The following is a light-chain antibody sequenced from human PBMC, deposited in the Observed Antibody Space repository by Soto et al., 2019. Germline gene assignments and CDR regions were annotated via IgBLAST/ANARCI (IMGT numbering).Light chain of an antibody. V-gene: IGKV3-15*01. CDR3: QQYNKWPLT. Sequence: EVVLTQSPGTLSLSPGERATLSCRASQSVSSYLAWYQQKPGQAPRLLIHGASTRATGIPGRFSGSGSGTEFTLIISSLQSEDFAVYYCQQYNKWPLTFGPGTKVDIK. CDR1: QSVSSY. CDR2: GAS. J-gene: IGKJ3*01.